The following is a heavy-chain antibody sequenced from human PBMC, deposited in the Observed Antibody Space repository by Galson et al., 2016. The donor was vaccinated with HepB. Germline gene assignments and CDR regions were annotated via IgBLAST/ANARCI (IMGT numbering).Heavy chain of an antibody. Sequence: SVKVSCKASGYTFTSHDISWMRQAPGQGLEWMGWITTYNDNTDYAQNLQGRVTLTTDTSTSTAYMELRNLRSDDTAVYYCARGGTMFRGIINWYFDLWGRGTLVTVSS. V-gene: IGHV1-18*01. CDR2: ITTYNDNT. CDR1: GYTFTSHD. D-gene: IGHD3-10*01. CDR3: ARGGTMFRGIINWYFDL. J-gene: IGHJ2*01.